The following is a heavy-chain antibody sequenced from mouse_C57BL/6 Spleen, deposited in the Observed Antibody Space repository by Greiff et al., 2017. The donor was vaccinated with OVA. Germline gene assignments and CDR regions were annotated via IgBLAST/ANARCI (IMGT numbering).Heavy chain of an antibody. D-gene: IGHD1-1*02. CDR1: GYTFTSYW. CDR2: IDPSDSYT. Sequence: QVQLQQPGAELVKPGASVKLSCKASGYTFTSYWMQWVKQRPGQGLEWIGEIDPSDSYTNYNQKFKGKATLTVDTSSSTAYMQLSSLTSEDAAVYYCARCGSGYFEVWGTGTTVTVSS. CDR3: ARCGSGYFEV. J-gene: IGHJ1*03. V-gene: IGHV1-50*01.